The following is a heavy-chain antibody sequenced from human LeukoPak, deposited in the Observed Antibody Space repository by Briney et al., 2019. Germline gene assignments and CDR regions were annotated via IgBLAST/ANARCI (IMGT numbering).Heavy chain of an antibody. CDR2: IYSGGST. CDR3: ASSTYYDFWSGYPPYYYGMDV. Sequence: GGSLRLSCAASGFTVGSTYMSWVRQAPGKGLEWVSAIYSGGSTYYADSVKGRFTISRDNPKNAVYLQMSSLRAEDTAVYYCASSTYYDFWSGYPPYYYGMDVWGQGTTVTVSS. V-gene: IGHV3-53*01. CDR1: GFTVGSTY. D-gene: IGHD3-3*01. J-gene: IGHJ6*02.